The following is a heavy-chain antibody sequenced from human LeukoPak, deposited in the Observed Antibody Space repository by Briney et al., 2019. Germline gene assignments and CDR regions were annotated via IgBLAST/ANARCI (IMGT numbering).Heavy chain of an antibody. CDR2: ISSSSSYI. CDR3: ARDTYDILTGNYKWAFDI. J-gene: IGHJ3*02. CDR1: GFTFSSYT. Sequence: AGGSLRLSCAASGFTFSSYTMNWVRQAPGKGLEWVSSISSSSSYIYYADSVKGRFTISRDNAKNSLYLQMNSLRAEDTAVYYCARDTYDILTGNYKWAFDIWGQGTMVTVSS. D-gene: IGHD3-9*01. V-gene: IGHV3-21*06.